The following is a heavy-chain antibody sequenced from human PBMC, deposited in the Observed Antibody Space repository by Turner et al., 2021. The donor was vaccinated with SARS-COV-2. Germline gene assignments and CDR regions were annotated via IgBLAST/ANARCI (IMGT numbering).Heavy chain of an antibody. D-gene: IGHD3-10*01. CDR3: ARLVRRAEYYFDY. J-gene: IGHJ4*02. CDR2: IYYSGST. V-gene: IGHV4-39*01. CDR1: GGSISSSSYY. Sequence: QLQLQESGPGPVKPSETLSLTCTVTGGSISSSSYYWGWIRQPPGKGLEWIGSIYYSGSTYYNPSLKSRVTISVDTSKNQFSLKLSSVTAADTAVYYCARLVRRAEYYFDYWGQGTLVTVSS.